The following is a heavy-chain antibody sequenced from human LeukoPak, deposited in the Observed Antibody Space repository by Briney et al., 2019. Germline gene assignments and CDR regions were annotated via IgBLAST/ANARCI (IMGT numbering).Heavy chain of an antibody. D-gene: IGHD3-22*01. CDR3: AAPSAIVDVLDY. CDR2: IYSGGST. Sequence: GGSLRLSCAASGFTVSSNYMSWVRQAPGKGLEWVSVIYSGGSTYYADSVKGRFTISRDNSKNTLYLQMNSLRAEDTAVYYCAAPSAIVDVLDYWGQGTPVTVSS. J-gene: IGHJ4*02. CDR1: GFTVSSNY. V-gene: IGHV3-66*01.